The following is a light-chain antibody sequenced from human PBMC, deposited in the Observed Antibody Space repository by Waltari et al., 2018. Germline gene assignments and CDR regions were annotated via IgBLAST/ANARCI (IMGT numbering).Light chain of an antibody. J-gene: IGKJ2*01. Sequence: EIVITQSPATLSVSPGERATLSCRASQSVSSNLAWYQQKPGQAPRLLIYGASTRATGIPARFSGSGSGTEFTLTISSMQSEDFAVYYCQQYNNWPPMYTFGQGTKLEIK. CDR3: QQYNNWPPMYT. CDR2: GAS. CDR1: QSVSSN. V-gene: IGKV3-15*01.